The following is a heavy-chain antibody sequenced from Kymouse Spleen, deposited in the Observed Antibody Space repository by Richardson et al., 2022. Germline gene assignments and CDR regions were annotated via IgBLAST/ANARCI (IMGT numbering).Heavy chain of an antibody. CDR2: IWYDGSNK. CDR1: GFTFSSYG. CDR3: ARVGYCSSTSCWDYYYGMDV. D-gene: IGHD2-2*02. J-gene: IGHJ6*02. V-gene: IGHV3-33*01. Sequence: QVQLVESGGGVVQPGRSLRLSCAASGFTFSSYGMHWVRQAPGKGLEWVAVIWYDGSNKYYADSVKGRFTISRDNSKNTLYLQMNSLRAEDTAVYYCARVGYCSSTSCWDYYYGMDVWGQGTTVTVSS.